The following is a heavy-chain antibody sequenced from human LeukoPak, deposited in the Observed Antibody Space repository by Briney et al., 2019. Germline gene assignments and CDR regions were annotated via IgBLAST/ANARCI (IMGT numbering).Heavy chain of an antibody. V-gene: IGHV3-21*01. J-gene: IGHJ4*02. CDR3: AKDRLGYCTNSVCYGFDY. D-gene: IGHD2-8*01. Sequence: GGSLRLSCAASGFTFSSYRMNWVRQAPGKGLEWVSFINGSSTYIYYADSVKGRFTISRDNAKNSLYLQMNSLRAEDTAVYYCAKDRLGYCTNSVCYGFDYWGQGTLVTVSS. CDR2: INGSSTYI. CDR1: GFTFSSYR.